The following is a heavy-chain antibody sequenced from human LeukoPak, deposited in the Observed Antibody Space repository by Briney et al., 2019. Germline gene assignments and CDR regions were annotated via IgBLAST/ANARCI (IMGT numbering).Heavy chain of an antibody. CDR2: IYTSGIT. CDR1: LGSISSAY. V-gene: IGHV4-4*07. D-gene: IGHD6-13*01. Sequence: SETLSLTSTVSLGSISSAYWSRIPQPAGKGLGWIWRIYTSGITNYNPSLKRRVTMSVDTSIHQFSLKLSSVTAADTAVYYCASESLPSSSWYSETDGYYFDYWGQGTLVTVSS. CDR3: ASESLPSSSWYSETDGYYFDY. J-gene: IGHJ4*02.